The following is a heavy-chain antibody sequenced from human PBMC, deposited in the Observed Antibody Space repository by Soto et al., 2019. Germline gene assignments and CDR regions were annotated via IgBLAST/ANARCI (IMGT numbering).Heavy chain of an antibody. CDR1: GYTFTSYV. V-gene: IGHV1-18*01. CDR3: ARVNDYVWGSYRYPPDY. Sequence: ASGKVSCKASGYTFTSYVISWVRQAPGQGLEWMGWISAYNGNTNYAQKLQGRVTMTTDTSTSTAYMELRSLRSDDTAVYNCARVNDYVWGSYRYPPDYWGQGTLVTVSS. CDR2: ISAYNGNT. J-gene: IGHJ4*02. D-gene: IGHD3-16*02.